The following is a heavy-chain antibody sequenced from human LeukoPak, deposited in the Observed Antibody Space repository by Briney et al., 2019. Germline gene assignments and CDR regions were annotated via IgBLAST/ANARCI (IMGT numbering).Heavy chain of an antibody. CDR1: GYTFTSYG. J-gene: IGHJ4*02. CDR2: INPNSGGT. Sequence: ASVKVSCKASGYTFTSYGISWVRQAPGQGLEWMGWINPNSGGTNYAQKFQGRVTMTRDTSISTAYMELSRLRSDDTAVYYCARGGCSGGSCYFYYFDYWGQGTLVTVSS. CDR3: ARGGCSGGSCYFYYFDY. D-gene: IGHD2-15*01. V-gene: IGHV1-2*02.